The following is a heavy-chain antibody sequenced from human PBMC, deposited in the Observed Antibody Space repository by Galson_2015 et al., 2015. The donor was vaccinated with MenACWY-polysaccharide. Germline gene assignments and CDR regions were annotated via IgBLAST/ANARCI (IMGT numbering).Heavy chain of an antibody. CDR1: GFTFSNCA. V-gene: IGHV3-23*01. J-gene: IGHJ4*02. D-gene: IGHD2-15*01. Sequence: SLRLSCAASGFTFSNCAMSWVRQAPGRGLEWVSGISGSGDSTYYADAVKGRLTISRDNSKNTVYLQMDSLRAEDTALYYCAKAYIAVMEDDAYDCWGQGALVTVSS. CDR2: ISGSGDST. CDR3: AKAYIAVMEDDAYDC.